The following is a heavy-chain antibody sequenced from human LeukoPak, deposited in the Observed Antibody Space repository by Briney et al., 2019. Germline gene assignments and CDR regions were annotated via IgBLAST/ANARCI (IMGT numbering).Heavy chain of an antibody. D-gene: IGHD6-19*01. V-gene: IGHV4-59*01. CDR2: IYYSGST. J-gene: IGHJ6*03. Sequence: SETLSLTCTVSGGSISSYYCSWIRQPPGKGLEWIGYIYYSGSTNYNPSLKSRVTMSVDTSKNQFSLKLSSVTAADTAVYYCAREGQWLANYYYYYMDVWGKGTTVTISS. CDR1: GGSISSYY. CDR3: AREGQWLANYYYYYMDV.